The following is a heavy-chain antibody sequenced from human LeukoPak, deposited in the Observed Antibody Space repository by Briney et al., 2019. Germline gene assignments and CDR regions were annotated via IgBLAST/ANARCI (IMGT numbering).Heavy chain of an antibody. CDR3: ASPGPCSSTSCQSLWDAFDI. D-gene: IGHD2-2*01. J-gene: IGHJ3*02. CDR1: GYSFTSYW. Sequence: GESLKISCKGSGYSFTSYWIGWVRQMPGKGLEWMGIIYPGDSDTRYSPSFQGQVTISADKSISTAYLQWSSLKASDTAMYYCASPGPCSSTSCQSLWDAFDIWGQGTMVTVSS. V-gene: IGHV5-51*01. CDR2: IYPGDSDT.